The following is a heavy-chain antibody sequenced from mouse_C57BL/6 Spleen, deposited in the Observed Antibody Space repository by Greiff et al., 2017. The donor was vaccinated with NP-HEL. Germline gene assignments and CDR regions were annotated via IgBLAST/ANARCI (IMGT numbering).Heavy chain of an antibody. Sequence: QVQLQQPGAELVKPGASVKLSCKASGYTFTSYWMHWVKQRPGQGLEWIGMIHPNSGSTNYNEKFKSKATLTVDKSSSTAYMQLSSLTSEDSAVYYCARGGLGHYYAMDYWGQGTSVTVSS. D-gene: IGHD2-2*01. CDR3: ARGGLGHYYAMDY. CDR1: GYTFTSYW. J-gene: IGHJ4*01. V-gene: IGHV1-64*01. CDR2: IHPNSGST.